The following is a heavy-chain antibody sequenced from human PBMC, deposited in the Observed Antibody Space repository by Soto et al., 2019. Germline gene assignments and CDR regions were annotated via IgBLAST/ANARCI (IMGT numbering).Heavy chain of an antibody. CDR3: ARGRSCGSVKCIELSV. CDR1: GYTFTSYD. D-gene: IGHD1-7*01. Sequence: ASVKVSCKASGYTFTSYDINWVRQTTGQGLEWMGWMNPNSGNTGYAQKFQVRVTMTRNTSISTAYMELNNLRSEDTAVYYCARGRSCGSVKCIELSVWGEGTTVTVSS. J-gene: IGHJ6*04. CDR2: MNPNSGNT. V-gene: IGHV1-8*02.